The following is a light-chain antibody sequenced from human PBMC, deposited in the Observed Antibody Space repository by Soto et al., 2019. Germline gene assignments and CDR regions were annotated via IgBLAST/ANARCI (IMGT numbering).Light chain of an antibody. V-gene: IGLV2-14*01. J-gene: IGLJ3*02. CDR2: EVN. CDR1: SSDVGGYNY. Sequence: QSALTQPASVSGSPGQSITISCTGTSSDVGGYNYVSWYQQHPGKAPKLMIYEVNNRPSGISNRFSGSKSDNTASLTISGLQAEDEADYYCSSYTSSSTLVFGGGTQLTVL. CDR3: SSYTSSSTLV.